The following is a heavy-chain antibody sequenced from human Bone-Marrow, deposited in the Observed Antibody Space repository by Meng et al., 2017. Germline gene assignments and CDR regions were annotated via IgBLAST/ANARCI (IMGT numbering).Heavy chain of an antibody. CDR1: GGTFSSYA. J-gene: IGHJ4*02. V-gene: IGHV1-18*01. CDR3: ARTRYYYGSGRFDY. CDR2: ISAYNGNT. D-gene: IGHD3-10*01. Sequence: ASVKVSCKASGGTFSSYAISWVRQAPGQGLEWMEWISAYNGNTNYAQKLQGRVTMTTDTSTSTAYVELRRLRSNDTAVYYCARTRYYYGSGRFDYWGQGTLVTVSS.